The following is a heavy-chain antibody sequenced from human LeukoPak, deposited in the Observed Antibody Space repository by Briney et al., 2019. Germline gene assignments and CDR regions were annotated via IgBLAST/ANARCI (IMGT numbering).Heavy chain of an antibody. CDR1: GGSICSYY. CDR2: IYYSGST. D-gene: IGHD3-22*01. CDR3: ARDIGVKTYYYDSSGPNQGDY. V-gene: IGHV4-59*01. J-gene: IGHJ4*02. Sequence: SETLSLTCTVSGGSICSYYWSWIRQPPGKGLEWIGYIYYSGSTNYNPSLKSRVTISVDTSKNQFSLKLSSVTAADTAVYYCARDIGVKTYYYDSSGPNQGDYWGQGTLVTVSS.